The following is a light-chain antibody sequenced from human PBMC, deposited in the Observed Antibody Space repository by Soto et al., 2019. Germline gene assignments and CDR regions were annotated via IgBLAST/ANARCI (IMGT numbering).Light chain of an antibody. Sequence: SYELTQPPSVSVSPGQTASITCSGDKLGDKYACWYQQKPGQSPVLVIYQDSKRPSRIPERFSGSNSGNTATLTISGTQAMDEADYYCQAWDSSPVVFGGGTKLTVL. J-gene: IGLJ2*01. CDR1: KLGDKY. CDR2: QDS. CDR3: QAWDSSPVV. V-gene: IGLV3-1*01.